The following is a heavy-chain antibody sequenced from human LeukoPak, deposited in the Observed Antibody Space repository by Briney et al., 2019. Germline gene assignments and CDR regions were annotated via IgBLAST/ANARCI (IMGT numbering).Heavy chain of an antibody. V-gene: IGHV1-69*06. CDR1: GGTFSSYA. J-gene: IGHJ4*02. Sequence: SVKVSCKASGGTFSSYAISWVRQAPGQGLEWMGGIIPIFGTANYAQKFQGRVTITADKSTSTAYMELSSLRSEDTAVYYCARDPGDYDFWSGYPPDWGQGTLVTVSS. CDR3: ARDPGDYDFWSGYPPD. D-gene: IGHD3-3*01. CDR2: IIPIFGTA.